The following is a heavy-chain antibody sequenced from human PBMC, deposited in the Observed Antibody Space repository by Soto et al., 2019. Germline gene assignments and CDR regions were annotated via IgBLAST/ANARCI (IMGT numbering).Heavy chain of an antibody. D-gene: IGHD4-4*01. V-gene: IGHV1-69*01. CDR2: IIPILDTT. CDR1: GGTSSSYA. CDR3: ASGGTTVNRRFDF. Sequence: QVQVVQSGAEVKKPGSSVRVSCNASGGTSSSYAITWVRQAPGQGLEWMGGIIPILDTTDYAQKFQGRVTFTADESTSTGYMELSSLTSEDTAVYYCASGGTTVNRRFDFWGQGTLVTVSS. J-gene: IGHJ4*02.